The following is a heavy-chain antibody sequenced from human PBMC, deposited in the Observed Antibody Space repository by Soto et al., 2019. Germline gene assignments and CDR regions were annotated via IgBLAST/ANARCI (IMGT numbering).Heavy chain of an antibody. J-gene: IGHJ4*02. D-gene: IGHD1-7*01. CDR3: ARVKGTTGTTVPDY. CDR2: ISAYNGNT. Sequence: ASVKVSWKASGYTFTSYGISWVRQATGQGLEWMGWISAYNGNTNYAQKLQGRVTMTTDTSTSTAYMELRSLRSDDTAVYYCARVKGTTGTTVPDYWGQGTLVTVSS. CDR1: GYTFTSYG. V-gene: IGHV1-18*01.